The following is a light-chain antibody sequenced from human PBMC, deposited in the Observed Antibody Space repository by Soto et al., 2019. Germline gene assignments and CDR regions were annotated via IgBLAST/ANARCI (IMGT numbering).Light chain of an antibody. CDR3: QQYGNSFVG. V-gene: IGKV3-20*01. Sequence: EVVMPQSPGPLSVSLGESATLSCRASQSVSSSYLAWYQHKPGQAPRLLIHGASSRVTGIPDRFSGSGSGTDFTLIISRLEPEDFAVYYCQQYGNSFVGFGQGTKVDIK. CDR2: GAS. CDR1: QSVSSSY. J-gene: IGKJ1*01.